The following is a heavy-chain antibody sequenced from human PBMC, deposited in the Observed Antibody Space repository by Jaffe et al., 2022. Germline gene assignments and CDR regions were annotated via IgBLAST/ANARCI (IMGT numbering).Heavy chain of an antibody. Sequence: QVQLQQWGAGLLKPSETLSLTCAVYGGSFSGYYWSWIRQPPGKGLEWIGEINHSGSTNYNPSLKSRVTISVDTSKNQFSLKLSSVTAADTAVYYCARGPYYYGSGSYSPTYYYYYYMDVWGKGTTVTVSS. V-gene: IGHV4-34*01. J-gene: IGHJ6*03. CDR1: GGSFSGYY. D-gene: IGHD3-10*01. CDR2: INHSGST. CDR3: ARGPYYYGSGSYSPTYYYYYYMDV.